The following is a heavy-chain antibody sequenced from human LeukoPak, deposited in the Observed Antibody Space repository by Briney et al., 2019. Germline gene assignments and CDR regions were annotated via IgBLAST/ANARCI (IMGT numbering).Heavy chain of an antibody. CDR2: MNPNSGNT. D-gene: IGHD3-22*01. CDR1: GYTFTSYD. V-gene: IGHV1-8*01. Sequence: GASVKVSCKAPGYTFTSYDINWVRQATGQGLEWMGWMNPNSGNTGYAQKFQGRVTMTRNTSISTAYMELSSLRSEDTAVYYCARAASSGRYYYYYMDVWGKGTTVTISS. J-gene: IGHJ6*03. CDR3: ARAASSGRYYYYYMDV.